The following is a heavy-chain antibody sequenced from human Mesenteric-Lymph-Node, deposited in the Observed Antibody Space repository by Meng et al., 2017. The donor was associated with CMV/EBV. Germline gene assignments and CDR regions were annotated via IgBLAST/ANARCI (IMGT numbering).Heavy chain of an antibody. CDR1: GDSFTSYW. Sequence: CKGSGDSFTSYWISWVRKMPGKGLEWMGRIDPSDSYTNYSPSFQGHVTISADKSIGTAYLQWSSLKASDTAMYFCASVRDYSGAYYYWGQGTLVTVSS. CDR3: ASVRDYSGAYYY. V-gene: IGHV5-10-1*01. D-gene: IGHD5-12*01. J-gene: IGHJ4*02. CDR2: IDPSDSYT.